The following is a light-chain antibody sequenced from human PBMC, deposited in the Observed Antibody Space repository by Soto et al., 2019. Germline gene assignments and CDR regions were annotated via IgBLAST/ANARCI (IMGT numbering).Light chain of an antibody. Sequence: EIVMTQSPVTLSVSPGERATLSCRASQSVSSNLAWYQQKPGQAPRLLIYGAFTRATGIPARFSGSGSGTEFTLTISSLQSEDFGVYYCQEYNNWPLTFGGGTKVEIK. J-gene: IGKJ4*01. CDR1: QSVSSN. CDR3: QEYNNWPLT. V-gene: IGKV3-15*01. CDR2: GAF.